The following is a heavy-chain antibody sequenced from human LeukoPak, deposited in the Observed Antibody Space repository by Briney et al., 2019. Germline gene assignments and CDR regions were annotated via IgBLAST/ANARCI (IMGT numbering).Heavy chain of an antibody. V-gene: IGHV4-39*07. Sequence: SETLSLTRTVSGGSISSVNYYWGWIRQPPGKGLEWIGSIYYSGTTYYNPSLKSRVTISVDTSKNQFSLQLYSVTAADTAVYYCATRKLGNDYWGQGTLVTVSS. D-gene: IGHD7-27*01. CDR2: IYYSGTT. CDR1: GGSISSVNYY. CDR3: ATRKLGNDY. J-gene: IGHJ4*02.